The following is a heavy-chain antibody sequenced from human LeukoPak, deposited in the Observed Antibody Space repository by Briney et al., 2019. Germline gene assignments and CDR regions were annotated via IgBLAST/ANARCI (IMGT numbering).Heavy chain of an antibody. J-gene: IGHJ4*02. CDR3: ARASRDGYNQNFDH. CDR1: GYSFASYW. CDR2: IYPSDSET. Sequence: GESLKISCKGSGYSFASYWIGWVRQMPGKGLEWMGIIYPSDSETRYSPSFQGQVTISADKSITTAYLQWSSLRASDTAMYYCARASRDGYNQNFDHWGQGTLVTVSS. V-gene: IGHV5-51*01. D-gene: IGHD5-24*01.